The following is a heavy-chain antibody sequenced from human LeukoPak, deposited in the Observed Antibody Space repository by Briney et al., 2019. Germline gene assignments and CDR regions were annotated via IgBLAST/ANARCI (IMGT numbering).Heavy chain of an antibody. J-gene: IGHJ4*02. CDR3: AKRSDYGGNRDYFDS. V-gene: IGHV3-21*04. Sequence: GGSLRLSCAASGFTFSSYSMNWVRQAPGKGPEWVSSISSSSSYIYYADSVKGRFTISRDNAKNSLYLQMNSLRAEDTAVYYCAKRSDYGGNRDYFDSWGQGTLVTVSS. CDR1: GFTFSSYS. D-gene: IGHD4-23*01. CDR2: ISSSSSYI.